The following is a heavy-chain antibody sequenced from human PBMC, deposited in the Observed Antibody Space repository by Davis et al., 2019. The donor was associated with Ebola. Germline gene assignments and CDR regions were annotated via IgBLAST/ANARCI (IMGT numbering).Heavy chain of an antibody. Sequence: GESLKISCAASGFTFSDYYMSWIRQAPGKGLEWLSYIRTYGTTIYYVDSVKGRFTISRDNAKNSLYLQMHSLRPEDTAVYYCARGERRYYDYNGMDVWGQGTTVTVSS. D-gene: IGHD1-1*01. CDR2: IRTYGTTI. CDR3: ARGERRYYDYNGMDV. CDR1: GFTFSDYY. V-gene: IGHV3-11*01. J-gene: IGHJ6*02.